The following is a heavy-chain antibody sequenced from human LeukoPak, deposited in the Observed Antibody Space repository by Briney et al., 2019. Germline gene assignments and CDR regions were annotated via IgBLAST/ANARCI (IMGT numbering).Heavy chain of an antibody. CDR1: GFTFSSYW. J-gene: IGHJ6*02. CDR3: ARDWGSSPPYYYYGMDV. Sequence: GGSLRLSCAASGFTFSSYWMSWVRQAPGKGLEWVTNIKQDGSEKYYVDSVKGRFTISRDNAKNLLYLQMNSLRAEDTAVYYCARDWGSSPPYYYYGMDVWGQGTTVTVSS. D-gene: IGHD6-13*01. V-gene: IGHV3-7*01. CDR2: IKQDGSEK.